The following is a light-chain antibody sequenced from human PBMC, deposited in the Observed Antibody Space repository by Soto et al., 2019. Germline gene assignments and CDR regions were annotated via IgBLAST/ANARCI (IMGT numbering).Light chain of an antibody. CDR3: QQRSNWPRRT. CDR2: DAS. V-gene: IGKV3-11*01. CDR1: QSVSSY. J-gene: IGKJ1*01. Sequence: EIVLTQSPATLSLSPGERATLSCRASQSVSSYLAWYQQKPGQAPRLLIYDASNRATGIPARFSGSGSGTDFTLTISSLEPKDFAVYYCQQRSNWPRRTFGQGTKVEIK.